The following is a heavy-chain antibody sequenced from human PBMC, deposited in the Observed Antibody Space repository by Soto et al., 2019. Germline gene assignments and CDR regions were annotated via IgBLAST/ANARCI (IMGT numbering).Heavy chain of an antibody. D-gene: IGHD4-4*01. V-gene: IGHV3-23*01. CDR3: ARLVTD. CDR2: FTTSGDFT. J-gene: IGHJ4*02. CDR1: GFTFSNHA. Sequence: EVQLLDSGGALVQPGGSLRLSCATSGFTFSNHAMSWVRQAPGKGLEWVSTFTTSGDFTYYADSVKGRFTISRDNSKSTLYLQMNSLRVEDTAVHYCARLVTDWGQGTLVTVSS.